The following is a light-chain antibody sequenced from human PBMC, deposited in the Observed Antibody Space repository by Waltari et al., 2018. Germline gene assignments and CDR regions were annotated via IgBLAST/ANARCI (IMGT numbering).Light chain of an antibody. J-gene: IGKJ3*01. CDR2: AAS. V-gene: IGKV1-9*01. CDR3: QQRISDPFT. Sequence: IQLTPSPSSLSASVGARVTLTFRASQGINDYLAWYQQKPGKAPKLLIYAASTLQSGVPSRFSGSGSGTYFTLTISSLQPEDFATYYCQQRISDPFTFGPGTKVDI. CDR1: QGINDY.